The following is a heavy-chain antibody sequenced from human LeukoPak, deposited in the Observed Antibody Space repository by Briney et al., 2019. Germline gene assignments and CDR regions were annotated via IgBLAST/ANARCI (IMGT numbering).Heavy chain of an antibody. Sequence: GGSLRLSCAASGFTFSSYNMNGVGQAPAKGLEWVSSISSSSYYIYYADSVKGRFTIPRDNAKNPLYLQMNSLRAEDTAVYYCARDSSSGWIEEMEIWGQGTLVTVSS. CDR2: ISSSSYYI. J-gene: IGHJ4*02. V-gene: IGHV3-21*06. CDR3: ARDSSSGWIEEMEI. CDR1: GFTFSSYN. D-gene: IGHD6-19*01.